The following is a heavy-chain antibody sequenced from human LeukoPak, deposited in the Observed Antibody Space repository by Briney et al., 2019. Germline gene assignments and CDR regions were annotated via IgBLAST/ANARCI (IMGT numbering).Heavy chain of an antibody. J-gene: IGHJ4*02. D-gene: IGHD2-8*02. Sequence: QPGESLTLSCVASGFTFSTYTMNWIREAPGKGLEWVSGSIGSGGSAFYPDSGKGRFSISKDTTKNTLVLHMNNLRAGDSAVYCCAKDWLPDGVWPLDYWGQGTLVTVSS. CDR2: SIGSGGSA. V-gene: IGHV3-23*01. CDR1: GFTFSTYT. CDR3: AKDWLPDGVWPLDY.